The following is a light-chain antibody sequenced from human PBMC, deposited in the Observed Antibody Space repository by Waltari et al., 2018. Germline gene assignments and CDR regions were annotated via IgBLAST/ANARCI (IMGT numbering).Light chain of an antibody. CDR1: QSVLYSSNNKNF. CDR2: WAS. CDR3: QQYYSTPPR. J-gene: IGKJ1*01. Sequence: DIVMTQSPDSLAVSLVERATINCKSSQSVLYSSNNKNFLSWYQQKPGQPPKLLIYWASTRESGVPDRFSGSGSGTDFTLTISSLQAEDVAVYYCQQYYSTPPRFGQGTKVEI. V-gene: IGKV4-1*01.